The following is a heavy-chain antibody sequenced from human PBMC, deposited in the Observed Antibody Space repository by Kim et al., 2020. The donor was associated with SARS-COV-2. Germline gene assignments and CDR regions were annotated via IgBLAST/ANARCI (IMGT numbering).Heavy chain of an antibody. CDR2: INTNTGNP. Sequence: ASVKVSCKASGYTFTSYAMNWVRQAPGQGLEWMGWINTNTGNPTYAQVFTGRFVFSLDTSVSTAYLQISSLKAEDTAVYYCARESVVGLGYCSGGSCGLPDYWGQGTLVTVSS. J-gene: IGHJ4*02. D-gene: IGHD2-15*01. CDR1: GYTFTSYA. V-gene: IGHV7-4-1*02. CDR3: ARESVVGLGYCSGGSCGLPDY.